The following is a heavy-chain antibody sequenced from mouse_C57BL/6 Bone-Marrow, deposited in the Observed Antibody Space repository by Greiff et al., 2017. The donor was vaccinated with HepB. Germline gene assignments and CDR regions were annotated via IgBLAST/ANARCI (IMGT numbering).Heavy chain of an antibody. V-gene: IGHV5-9-1*02. J-gene: IGHJ3*01. Sequence: EVQVVESGEGLVKPGGSLKLSCAASGFTFSSYAMSWVRQTPEKRLEWVAYISSGGDYIYYADTVKGRFTISRDNARNTLYLQMSSLKSEDTAMYYSTRDPKLTGTFEFAYWGQGTLVTVSA. CDR1: GFTFSSYA. D-gene: IGHD4-1*01. CDR3: TRDPKLTGTFEFAY. CDR2: ISSGGDYI.